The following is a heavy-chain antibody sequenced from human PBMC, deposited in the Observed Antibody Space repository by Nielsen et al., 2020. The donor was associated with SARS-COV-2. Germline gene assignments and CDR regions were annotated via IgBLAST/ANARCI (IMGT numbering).Heavy chain of an antibody. Sequence: GESLKISCAASGFTFSSYSMHWVRQAPGKGLEWVAFISYDGFSKHYADSVKGRFTISRDSSKNTLYLQMNSLRAEDTAVYYCARDAGIAVAGPYFDSWGQRTLVTVSS. D-gene: IGHD6-19*01. J-gene: IGHJ4*02. V-gene: IGHV3-30-3*01. CDR3: ARDAGIAVAGPYFDS. CDR2: ISYDGFSK. CDR1: GFTFSSYS.